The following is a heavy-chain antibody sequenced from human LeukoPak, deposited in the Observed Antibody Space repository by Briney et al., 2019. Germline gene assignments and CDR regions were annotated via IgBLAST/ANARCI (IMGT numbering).Heavy chain of an antibody. D-gene: IGHD3-22*01. V-gene: IGHV3-7*01. CDR1: GFSMSVYW. CDR3: ARDSGAYYHFFDY. CDR2: LKQDGSER. Sequence: PGGSLRLSCEASGFSMSVYWMSWVRQAPGKGLEWVGNLKQDGSERNYVDSVKGRFTISRDNAKKPLYLQMNSLRAEDTAVYYCARDSGAYYHFFDYWGQGTLVTVSS. J-gene: IGHJ4*02.